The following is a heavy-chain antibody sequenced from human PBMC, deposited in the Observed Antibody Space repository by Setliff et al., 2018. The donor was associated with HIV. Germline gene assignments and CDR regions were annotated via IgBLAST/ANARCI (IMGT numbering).Heavy chain of an antibody. V-gene: IGHV4-4*08. CDR3: VRGGTGWLRGLFDY. D-gene: IGHD5-12*01. CDR1: GGSISDFY. J-gene: IGHJ4*02. CDR2: VHTSGSS. Sequence: SETLSLTCDVSGGSISDFYWSWIRQSPRWGLEWSGYVHTSGSSNYNLSLKSRATISVDTSTNQFSLKLTSLTAADTAVYYCVRGGTGWLRGLFDYWGRGILVTVSS.